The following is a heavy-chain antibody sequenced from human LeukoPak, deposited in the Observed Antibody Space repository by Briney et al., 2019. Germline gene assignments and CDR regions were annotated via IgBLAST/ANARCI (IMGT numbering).Heavy chain of an antibody. J-gene: IGHJ5*02. CDR1: GGSISSYY. CDR2: IYYSGST. V-gene: IGHV4-59*01. CDR3: ARTMRGFDP. Sequence: SETLSLTCTVSGGSISSYYWSWIRQPPGKGLEWIGYIYYSGSTNYNPSLKSRVTISVDTSKNQFSLKLSSVTAADTAVYYSARTMRGFDPWGQGTLVTVSS.